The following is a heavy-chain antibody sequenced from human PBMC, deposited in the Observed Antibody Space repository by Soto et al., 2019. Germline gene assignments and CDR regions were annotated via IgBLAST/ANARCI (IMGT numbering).Heavy chain of an antibody. CDR3: ARRVVAYFDL. CDR1: GGSISSSSYY. V-gene: IGHV4-39*01. Sequence: QLQLQESGPGLVKPSETLSLTCTVSGGSISSSSYYWGWIRQPPGKGLEWIGSIYYSGSTYYNPSLKSRVTISVDTSKNQFSPKLSSVTAADTAVYYCARRVVAYFDLWSRGTLVTVSS. J-gene: IGHJ2*01. D-gene: IGHD2-21*01. CDR2: IYYSGST.